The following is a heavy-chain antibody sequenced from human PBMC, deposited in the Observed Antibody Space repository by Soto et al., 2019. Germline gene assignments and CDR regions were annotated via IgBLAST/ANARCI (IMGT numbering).Heavy chain of an antibody. J-gene: IGHJ3*02. CDR3: ARHAALSGDSYAYDAFES. Sequence: PGESLKISCKGSGYSFTSYWISWVRQMPGKGLEWMGRIDPSDSYTNYSPSFQGHVTISADKSISTAYLQWSSLKASDTAMYYCARHAALSGDSYAYDAFESWGQGTMVTVSS. CDR2: IDPSDSYT. D-gene: IGHD5-18*01. CDR1: GYSFTSYW. V-gene: IGHV5-10-1*01.